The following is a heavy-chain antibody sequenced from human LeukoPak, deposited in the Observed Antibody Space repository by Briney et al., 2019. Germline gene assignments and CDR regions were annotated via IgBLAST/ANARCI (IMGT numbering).Heavy chain of an antibody. CDR2: IDGSGSST. CDR3: AKDRRLPWDYFDS. J-gene: IGHJ4*02. Sequence: GGSLRLSCAASGFTFSSYAMSWFRQAPGRGLEWVSAIDGSGSSTYYADSVKGRFTISRDNSKNTLYLQMNSLSAEDTAIYYCAKDRRLPWDYFDSWGQGTLVTVSS. D-gene: IGHD5-12*01. V-gene: IGHV3-23*01. CDR1: GFTFSSYA.